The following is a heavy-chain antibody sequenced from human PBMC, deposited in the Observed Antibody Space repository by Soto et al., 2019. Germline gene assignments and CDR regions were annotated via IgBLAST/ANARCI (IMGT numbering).Heavy chain of an antibody. J-gene: IGHJ4*02. V-gene: IGHV3-23*01. CDR2: ISGSGGST. Sequence: GGSLRLSCAASGFTFSSYAMSWVRQAPGKGLEWVSAISGSGGSTYYADSVKGRFTISRANSKNTLYLQMNSLRAEDTAVYYCAKDRSLPRPFVVVTAPDYWGQGTLVTVSS. CDR1: GFTFSSYA. D-gene: IGHD2-21*02. CDR3: AKDRSLPRPFVVVTAPDY.